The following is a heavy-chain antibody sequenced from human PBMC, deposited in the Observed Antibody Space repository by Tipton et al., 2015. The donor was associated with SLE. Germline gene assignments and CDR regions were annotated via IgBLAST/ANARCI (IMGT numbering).Heavy chain of an antibody. CDR1: GGFFDSGSYS. CDR2: IQSSGNT. CDR3: AKDFNYDYPDYN. D-gene: IGHD4-17*01. Sequence: GLVKPSETLSLTCTVSGGFFDSGSYSWNWIRQPAGKGLEWIGRIQSSGNTNYNPSLKSRVTMSVDTSKNQFPLNLSSVTAADTAVYYCAKDFNYDYPDYNWGQGTLVIVSS. J-gene: IGHJ4*02. V-gene: IGHV4-61*02.